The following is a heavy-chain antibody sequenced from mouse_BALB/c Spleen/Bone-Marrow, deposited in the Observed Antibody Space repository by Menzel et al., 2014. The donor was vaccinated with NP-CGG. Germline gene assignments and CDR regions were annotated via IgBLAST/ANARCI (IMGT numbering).Heavy chain of an antibody. CDR2: IAPGSGNT. Sequence: DLVKPGASVKLSCKASGYTFTSYWINWIKQRPGQGLEWIGRIAPGSGNTYYNEMFKGKATLTVDTSSSTAYIQLSSLSSEDSPVYFCARSPMITESYAMEYWGQGTSVTVSS. V-gene: IGHV1S41*01. CDR3: ARSPMITESYAMEY. D-gene: IGHD2-4*01. CDR1: GYTFTSYW. J-gene: IGHJ4*01.